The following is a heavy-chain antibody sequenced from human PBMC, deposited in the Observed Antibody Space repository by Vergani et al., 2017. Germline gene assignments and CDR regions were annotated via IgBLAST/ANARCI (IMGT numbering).Heavy chain of an antibody. CDR3: ARAYDSSHYLQIDYLDY. CDR2: IYYSGST. V-gene: IGHV4-30-4*08. J-gene: IGHJ4*02. CDR1: GGSISSGDYY. Sequence: QVQLQESGPGLVKPSQTLSLTCTVSGGSISSGDYYWSWIRQPPGKGLEWIGYIYYSGSTYYNPSLKSRVTISVDTSKNQFSLKLSSVTAADTAVYYCARAYDSSHYLQIDYLDYWGQGILVTVSS. D-gene: IGHD3-22*01.